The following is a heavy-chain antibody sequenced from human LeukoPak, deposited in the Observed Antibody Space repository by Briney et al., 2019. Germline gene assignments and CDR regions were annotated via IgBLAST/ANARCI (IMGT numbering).Heavy chain of an antibody. D-gene: IGHD1-26*01. J-gene: IGHJ4*02. CDR2: INPSGGST. V-gene: IGHV1-46*01. Sequence: ASVKVSCKASGYTFTSYYMHWVRQAPGQGLEWMGIINPSGGSTSYAQKFQGRVTIATDESTSTAYMELSSLRSEDTAVYYCARERWELPVFDYWGQGTLVTVSS. CDR1: GYTFTSYY. CDR3: ARERWELPVFDY.